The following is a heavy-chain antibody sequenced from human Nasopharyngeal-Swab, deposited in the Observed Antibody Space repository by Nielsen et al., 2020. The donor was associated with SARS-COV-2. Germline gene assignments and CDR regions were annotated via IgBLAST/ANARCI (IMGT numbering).Heavy chain of an antibody. D-gene: IGHD3-9*01. CDR3: ARVGILTDGDY. CDR1: GFTFSNYW. J-gene: IGHJ4*02. CDR2: ISSSSSYT. V-gene: IGHV3-21*01. Sequence: GESLKISCAASGFTFSNYWMHWVRQAPGKGLEWVSSISSSSSYTYYADSVKGRFTISRDNAKNSLYLQMNSLRAEDTAVYYCARVGILTDGDYWGQGTLVTVSS.